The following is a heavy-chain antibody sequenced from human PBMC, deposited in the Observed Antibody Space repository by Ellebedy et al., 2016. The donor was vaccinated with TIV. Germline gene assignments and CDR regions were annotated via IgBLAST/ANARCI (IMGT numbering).Heavy chain of an antibody. J-gene: IGHJ5*02. CDR2: IYYSGST. D-gene: IGHD3-10*01. V-gene: IGHV4-59*01. CDR1: GGSISSYY. Sequence: SETLSLXCTVSGGSISSYYWSWIRQPPGKGLEWIGYIYYSGSTNYNPSLKSRVTISVDTSKNQFSLKLSSVTAADTAAYYCARDHYYGSGSYSDNWFDPWGQGTLVTVSS. CDR3: ARDHYYGSGSYSDNWFDP.